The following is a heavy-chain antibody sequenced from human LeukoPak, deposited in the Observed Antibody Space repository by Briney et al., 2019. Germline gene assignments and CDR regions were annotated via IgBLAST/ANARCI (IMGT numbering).Heavy chain of an antibody. CDR1: GGTFSSYA. J-gene: IGHJ4*02. CDR2: IIPIFGTA. V-gene: IGHV1-69*05. D-gene: IGHD5-24*01. CDR3: ASQSRDGYNLYY. Sequence: SVKVSCKASGGTFSSYAISWVRQALGQGLEWMGGIIPIFGTANYAQKFQGRVTITTDESTSTAYMELSSLRSEDTAVYYCASQSRDGYNLYYWGQGTLVTVSS.